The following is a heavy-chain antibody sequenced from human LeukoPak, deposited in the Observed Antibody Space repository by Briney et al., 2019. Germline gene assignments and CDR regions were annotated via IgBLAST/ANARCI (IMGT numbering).Heavy chain of an antibody. J-gene: IGHJ4*02. Sequence: GGSLRLSCAASGFTFSSYAMNWVRQAPGKGLEWVSSISSSSSYIYYADSVKGRFTISRDNAKNSLYLQMNSLRAEDTAVYYCARGGIAAAGTRDYWGQGTLVTVSS. CDR2: ISSSSSYI. D-gene: IGHD6-13*01. CDR1: GFTFSSYA. CDR3: ARGGIAAAGTRDY. V-gene: IGHV3-21*01.